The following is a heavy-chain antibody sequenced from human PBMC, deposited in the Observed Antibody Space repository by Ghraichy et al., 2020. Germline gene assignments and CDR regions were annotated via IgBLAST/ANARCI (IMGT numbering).Heavy chain of an antibody. CDR3: ARDRRQYDTLTGYSYWFDP. D-gene: IGHD3-9*01. V-gene: IGHV1-3*01. CDR2: INGGNVET. CDR1: GYNLTRYA. J-gene: IGHJ5*02. Sequence: ASVKVSCKASGYNLTRYAMHWVRQAPGQRLEWMGRINGGNVETKYSLKFQGRVFITRDTSASIVYMELTSLRSEDTSVYYCARDRRQYDTLTGYSYWFDPWGQGTLVTVSS.